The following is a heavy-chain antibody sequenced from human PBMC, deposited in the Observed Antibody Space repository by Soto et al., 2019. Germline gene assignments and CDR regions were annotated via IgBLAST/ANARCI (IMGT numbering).Heavy chain of an antibody. CDR2: ISWNSGSI. D-gene: IGHD2-2*01. CDR3: AKDTRPYCSSTSCPEYGMDV. Sequence: GGSLRLSCAASGFTFDDYAMHWVRQAPGKGLEWVSGISWNSGSIGYADSVKGRFTISRDNAKNSLYLQMNSLRAEGTALYYCAKDTRPYCSSTSCPEYGMDVWGQGTTVTVSS. V-gene: IGHV3-9*01. CDR1: GFTFDDYA. J-gene: IGHJ6*02.